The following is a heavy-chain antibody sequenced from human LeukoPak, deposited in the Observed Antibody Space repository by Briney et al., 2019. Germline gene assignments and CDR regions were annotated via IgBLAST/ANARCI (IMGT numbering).Heavy chain of an antibody. D-gene: IGHD2-8*01. J-gene: IGHJ4*02. Sequence: GGSLRLSCAASGFTFSSYWMSWVRQAPGKGLEWVANIKQDGSEKYYVDSVKGRFTISRDNAKNSLYLQMNSLRAEDTAVYYCARGYCNNGVCYLVDYWGQGMLVTVSS. CDR1: GFTFSSYW. V-gene: IGHV3-7*03. CDR3: ARGYCNNGVCYLVDY. CDR2: IKQDGSEK.